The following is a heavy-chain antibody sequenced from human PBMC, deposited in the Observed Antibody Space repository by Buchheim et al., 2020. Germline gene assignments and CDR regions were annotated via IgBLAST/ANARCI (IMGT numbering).Heavy chain of an antibody. V-gene: IGHV3-33*01. CDR2: IWYDGSNK. Sequence: QVQLVESGGGVVQPGRSLRLSCAASGFTFSSYGMHWVRQAPGKGLEWVAVIWYDGSNKYYADSVKGRFTISRDNSKNTLYLQMNSRRAEDTAVYYCARDAQRWFREHIIPKGRARGYYYYGMDVWGQGTT. CDR1: GFTFSSYG. D-gene: IGHD3-10*01. J-gene: IGHJ6*02. CDR3: ARDAQRWFREHIIPKGRARGYYYYGMDV.